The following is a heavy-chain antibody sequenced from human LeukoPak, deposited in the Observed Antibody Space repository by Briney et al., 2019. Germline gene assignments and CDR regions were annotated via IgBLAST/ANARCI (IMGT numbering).Heavy chain of an antibody. Sequence: SETLSLTCTVSGGSISSYYWSWTRQPPGKGLEWIGYTYYSGSTNYNPSLKSRVTISVDTSKNQFSLKLSSVTAADTAVYYCARSTRGYSYPHWGQGTLVTVSS. V-gene: IGHV4-59*01. D-gene: IGHD5-18*01. CDR3: ARSTRGYSYPH. CDR2: TYYSGST. CDR1: GGSISSYY. J-gene: IGHJ4*02.